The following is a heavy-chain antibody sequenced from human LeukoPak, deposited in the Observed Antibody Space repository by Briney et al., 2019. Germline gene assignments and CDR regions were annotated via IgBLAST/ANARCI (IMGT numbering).Heavy chain of an antibody. CDR1: GGSFSGYY. J-gene: IGHJ4*02. D-gene: IGHD3-3*01. V-gene: IGHV4-34*01. Sequence: SETLSLTCAVYGGSFSGYYWSWIRQPPGKGLEWIGEINHSGSTNYNPSLKSRVTISVDTSKNQFSLKLSSVTAADTAVYYCARVPHYDFWSGHSLLGIDYWGQGTLVTVSS. CDR3: ARVPHYDFWSGHSLLGIDY. CDR2: INHSGST.